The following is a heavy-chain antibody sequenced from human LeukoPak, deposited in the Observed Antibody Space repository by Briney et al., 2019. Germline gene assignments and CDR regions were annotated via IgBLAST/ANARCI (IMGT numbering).Heavy chain of an antibody. CDR2: IKQDDSEK. Sequence: PGGSLRLSCEASGFTFTNNWMTWVRQAPGKGLEWVANIKQDDSEKYYVGSVKGRFTISRDNAKNSVYLQMNSLRAEDTAVYYCARGRAIDIWGRGTMVTVSS. V-gene: IGHV3-7*04. CDR1: GFTFTNNW. J-gene: IGHJ3*02. CDR3: ARGRAIDI.